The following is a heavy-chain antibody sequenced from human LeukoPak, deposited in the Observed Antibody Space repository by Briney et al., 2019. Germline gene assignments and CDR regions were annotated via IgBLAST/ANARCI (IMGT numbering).Heavy chain of an antibody. J-gene: IGHJ4*02. CDR3: AAELSSSGWYGDFDY. CDR2: IIPIFGTA. Sequence: GASVKVSCKASGGTFSSYAISWVRQAPGQGLEWMGGIIPIFGTANYAQKFQGRVTITADKSTSTAYMELSSLRSEDTAVYYCAAELSSSGWYGDFDYWGQGTLVTVSS. V-gene: IGHV1-69*06. CDR1: GGTFSSYA. D-gene: IGHD6-19*01.